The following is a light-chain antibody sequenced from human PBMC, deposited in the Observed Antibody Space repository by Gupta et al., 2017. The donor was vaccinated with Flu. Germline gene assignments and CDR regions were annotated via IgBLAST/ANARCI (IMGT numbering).Light chain of an antibody. CDR2: GAS. V-gene: IGKV3-15*01. Sequence: IVMTQSPDTLSVSPGERATLSCRASQSVSTNLAWYQHKPGRAPRLLIYGASTRDTGIADRFCGSGCGKEFPLTLSSRQSEDFAVYYCQQHANWPPLTFGQGTPLDIK. CDR1: QSVSTN. CDR3: QQHANWPPLT. J-gene: IGKJ5*01.